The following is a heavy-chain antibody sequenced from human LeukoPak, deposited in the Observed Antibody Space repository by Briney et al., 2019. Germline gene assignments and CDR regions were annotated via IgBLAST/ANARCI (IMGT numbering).Heavy chain of an antibody. V-gene: IGHV4-39*01. D-gene: IGHD5-12*01. CDR1: GGSISSSSYY. Sequence: KPSETLSLTCIVCGGSISSSSYYWGWIRQPPGKGLEWIGSVYYSGSTYYNPSLKSQVTISVDTSKNQFSLELTSVTAADTAAYYCARHYGYNSACYYFDDWGQGTLVTVSS. J-gene: IGHJ4*02. CDR2: VYYSGST. CDR3: ARHYGYNSACYYFDD.